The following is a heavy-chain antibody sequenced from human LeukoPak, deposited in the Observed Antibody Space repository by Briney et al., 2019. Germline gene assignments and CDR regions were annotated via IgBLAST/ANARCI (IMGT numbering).Heavy chain of an antibody. CDR2: ISAYNGNT. J-gene: IGHJ3*02. CDR1: GYTFTNYA. D-gene: IGHD3-10*01. V-gene: IGHV1-18*01. CDR3: ARGGSRSRRGDDAFDI. Sequence: ASVKVSCKASGYTFTNYAMNWVRQAPGQGLEWMGWISAYNGNTELAQKLQGRVTLATDASTSTAYVEPRSLTSDDTAVYFCARGGSRSRRGDDAFDIWGQGTMVTVSS.